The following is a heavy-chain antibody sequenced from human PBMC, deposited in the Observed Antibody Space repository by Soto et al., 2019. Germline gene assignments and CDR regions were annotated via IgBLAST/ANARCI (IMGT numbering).Heavy chain of an antibody. CDR2: IIPIFGTA. J-gene: IGHJ4*02. CDR3: ARGGSYYDSSGYPFDY. D-gene: IGHD3-22*01. V-gene: IGHV1-69*13. Sequence: SVKVSCKASGYTFTNYYIHWVRQAPGQGLEWMGGIIPIFGTANYAQKFQGRVTITADESTSTAYMELSSLRSEDTAVYYCARGGSYYDSSGYPFDYWGQGTLVTVSS. CDR1: GYTFTNYY.